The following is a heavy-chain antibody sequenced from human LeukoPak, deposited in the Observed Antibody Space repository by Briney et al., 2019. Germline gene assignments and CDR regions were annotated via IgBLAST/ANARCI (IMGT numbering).Heavy chain of an antibody. J-gene: IGHJ4*02. CDR3: ARAPRDSSSSNYMRRFDY. CDR1: GYSISSDNY. D-gene: IGHD3-22*01. Sequence: SETLSLTCAVSGYSISSDNYWVWIRQPPGQGLEWTGGIYHSGSTYYNPSLKSRVTMSVDTSKNQFSLKLSSVTAVDTAAYYCARAPRDSSSSNYMRRFDYWGQGTLVTVSS. V-gene: IGHV4-38-2*01. CDR2: IYHSGST.